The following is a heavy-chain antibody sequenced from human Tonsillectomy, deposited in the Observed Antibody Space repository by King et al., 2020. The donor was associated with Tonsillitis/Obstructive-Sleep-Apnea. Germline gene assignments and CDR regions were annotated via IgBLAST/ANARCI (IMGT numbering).Heavy chain of an antibody. CDR2: LSSDGTNK. CDR1: GFTFSSYA. J-gene: IGHJ5*02. V-gene: IGHV3-30*01. CDR3: ARVHYDHGAHWFDP. D-gene: IGHD3-16*01. Sequence: VQLVESGGGVVQPGGSLRLSCAASGFTFSSYAMNWVRQAPGKGLEWVSILSSDGTNKFYAASVEGRFSVSRDNSKNILYLQLNSLRPEDTAVYYCARVHYDHGAHWFDPWGQGTLVTVSS.